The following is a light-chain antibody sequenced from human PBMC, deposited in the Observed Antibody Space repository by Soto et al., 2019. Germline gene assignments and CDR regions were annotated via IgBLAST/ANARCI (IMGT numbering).Light chain of an antibody. CDR2: GVN. V-gene: IGLV2-14*03. CDR1: SSDIGGYNY. J-gene: IGLJ3*02. Sequence: QSVLTQPASVSGSPGQSITISCTGTSSDIGGYNYVSWYQQHPGKAPKLMIYGVNDRPSGVSYRFSGSKSGNTASLTISGLQAEDEADYYCSSYTSSSTWVFGEGTKLTVL. CDR3: SSYTSSSTWV.